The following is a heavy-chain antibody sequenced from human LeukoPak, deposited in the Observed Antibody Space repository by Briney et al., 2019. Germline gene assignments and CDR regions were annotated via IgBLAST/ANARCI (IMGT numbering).Heavy chain of an antibody. J-gene: IGHJ4*02. CDR3: AREAAGGRYFNY. Sequence: GGSLRLSCAASGFTFSDYYMTWIRQAPGKGLEWVSYISSGTTTYYADSVKGRFTISRDNAGNSLYLQMSSLRAEDTAVYYCAREAAGGRYFNYGGRGPRAPVS. V-gene: IGHV3-11*01. D-gene: IGHD6-13*01. CDR1: GFTFSDYY. CDR2: ISSGTTT.